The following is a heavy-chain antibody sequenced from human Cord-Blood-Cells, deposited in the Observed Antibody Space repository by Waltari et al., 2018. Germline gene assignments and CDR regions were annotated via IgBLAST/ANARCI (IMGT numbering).Heavy chain of an antibody. J-gene: IGHJ4*02. CDR1: GGTFSSYA. CDR2: IIPIFGTA. V-gene: IGHV1-69*06. D-gene: IGHD3-3*01. Sequence: QVQLVKSGAEVKKPGSSVKVSCKAFGGTFSSYAISWERPAPGQGLVWMGGIIPIFGTANHAQKFQGRVTITADKSTSTAYMELSILISEDTAVYYCARGPLFLELLLYFDYWGQGTLVTVSS. CDR3: ARGPLFLELLLYFDY.